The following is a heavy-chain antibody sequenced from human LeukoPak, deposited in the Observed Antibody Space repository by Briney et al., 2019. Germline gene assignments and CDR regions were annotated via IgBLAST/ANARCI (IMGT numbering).Heavy chain of an antibody. D-gene: IGHD2-2*01. Sequence: GGSLRLSCAASGFTFSSYGMHWVLQAQGKGLEWVAVIWYDGSNKYYADSVKGRFTISRDNSKNTLYLQMNSLRAEDTAVYYCARDRGVVPAAIVNYYYYYGMDVWGQGTTVTVSS. CDR3: ARDRGVVPAAIVNYYYYYGMDV. V-gene: IGHV3-33*01. CDR1: GFTFSSYG. CDR2: IWYDGSNK. J-gene: IGHJ6*02.